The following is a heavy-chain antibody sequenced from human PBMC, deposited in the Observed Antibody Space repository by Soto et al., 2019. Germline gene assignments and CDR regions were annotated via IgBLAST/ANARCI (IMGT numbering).Heavy chain of an antibody. CDR2: IYWDDDK. Sequence: QITLKESGPPLVKPTQTLTLTCTFSGFSLSTSGVGVGWIRQPPGKALEWLALIYWDDDKRYSPSLKSRLTITKDTSKNQVVLTMTNMDPVDTATYYCAHRGYYDSSGSPPFDYWGQGTLVTVSS. CDR1: GFSLSTSGVG. CDR3: AHRGYYDSSGSPPFDY. J-gene: IGHJ4*02. V-gene: IGHV2-5*02. D-gene: IGHD3-22*01.